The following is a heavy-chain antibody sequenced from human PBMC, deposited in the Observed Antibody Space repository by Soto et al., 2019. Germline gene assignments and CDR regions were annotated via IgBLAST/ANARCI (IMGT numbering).Heavy chain of an antibody. CDR3: ARDREITMIVVASYYYYYGMDV. Sequence: ASVKVSCKASRYTFTGYYMHWVRQAPGQGLEWMGWINPNSGGTNYAQKFQGRVTMTRDTSISTAYMELSRLRSDDTAVYYCARDREITMIVVASYYYYYGMDVWGQGTTVTVS. J-gene: IGHJ6*02. D-gene: IGHD3-22*01. V-gene: IGHV1-2*02. CDR2: INPNSGGT. CDR1: RYTFTGYY.